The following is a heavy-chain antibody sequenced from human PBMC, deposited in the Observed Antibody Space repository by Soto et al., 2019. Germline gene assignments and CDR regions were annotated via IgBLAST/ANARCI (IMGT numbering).Heavy chain of an antibody. CDR2: ISASGPTT. CDR1: GVSFNMHG. J-gene: IGHJ4*02. Sequence: EVQLLESGGGLVQPGGSLTLSCEAPGVSFNMHGMNWARQAPGKGLEWVAGISASGPTTFYTDAVKGRFTISRDESRKTVYLQMNNLRDEDAAVYYCLTRLVEYWGQGVLVTVSS. CDR3: LTRLVEY. V-gene: IGHV3-23*01.